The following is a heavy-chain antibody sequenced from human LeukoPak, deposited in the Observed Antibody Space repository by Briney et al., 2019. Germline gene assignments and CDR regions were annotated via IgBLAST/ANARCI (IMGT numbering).Heavy chain of an antibody. CDR2: IKQDGSEK. Sequence: PGGSLRLSCAASGFTFSSYWMSWVRQAPGKGLEWVANIKQDGSEKYYVDSVKGRFTISRDNAKNSLYLQMNSLRAEDMAVYYCARSLSMVRGFLDYWGQGTLVTVSS. J-gene: IGHJ4*02. CDR1: GFTFSSYW. D-gene: IGHD3-10*01. V-gene: IGHV3-7*01. CDR3: ARSLSMVRGFLDY.